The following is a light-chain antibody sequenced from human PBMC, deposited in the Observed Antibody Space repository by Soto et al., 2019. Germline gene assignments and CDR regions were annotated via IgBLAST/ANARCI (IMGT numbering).Light chain of an antibody. V-gene: IGKV3-20*01. CDR3: QQYDSSAGFT. J-gene: IGKJ3*01. Sequence: EIVLTQSPGTLSLSPGERATLSCRASQSVSSNFLAWYQQKPGQAPRLLIYGASSRAPGIPDRFSGGGSGTDFNLTITRLEPEDFAVYYCQQYDSSAGFTFGPGTKVDIK. CDR2: GAS. CDR1: QSVSSNF.